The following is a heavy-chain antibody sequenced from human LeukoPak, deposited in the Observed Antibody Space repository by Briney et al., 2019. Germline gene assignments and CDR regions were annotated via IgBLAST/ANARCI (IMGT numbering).Heavy chain of an antibody. Sequence: SETLSLTCAVYGGSFSGYYWSWIRQPPGKGLEWIGEINHSGSTNYNPSLKSRVTISVDTSKNQFSLKLSSVTAADTAVYYCARPIVGATKGFDYWGQGTLVTVSS. CDR1: GGSFSGYY. CDR3: ARPIVGATKGFDY. J-gene: IGHJ4*02. CDR2: INHSGST. V-gene: IGHV4-34*01. D-gene: IGHD1-26*01.